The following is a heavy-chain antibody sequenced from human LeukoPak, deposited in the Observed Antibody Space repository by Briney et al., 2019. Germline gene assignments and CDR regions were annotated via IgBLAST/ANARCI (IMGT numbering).Heavy chain of an antibody. D-gene: IGHD1-26*01. Sequence: QPGGSLRLSCAASGFTFSSYDTHWVRQATGKGLEWVSAIGTAGDTYYPGSVKGRFTISRDNSKNTLYLQMNSLRAEDTAVYYCARDPGQWELLFDYWGQGTLVTVSS. CDR3: ARDPGQWELLFDY. CDR1: GFTFSSYD. V-gene: IGHV3-13*01. CDR2: IGTAGDT. J-gene: IGHJ4*02.